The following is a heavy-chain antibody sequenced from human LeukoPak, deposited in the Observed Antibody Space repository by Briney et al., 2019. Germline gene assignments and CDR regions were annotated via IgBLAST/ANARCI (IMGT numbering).Heavy chain of an antibody. J-gene: IGHJ5*02. CDR2: ITGNGANT. V-gene: IGHV3-23*01. CDR3: ARDRSGSYPNWFDP. D-gene: IGHD3-10*01. CDR1: GFTFSSYG. Sequence: PGGSLRLSCAASGFTFSSYGMSWVRQAPGKGLEWVSAITGNGANTFYADSVKDRFTISRDNSKNTMYLQMNSLRAEDTALYYCARDRSGSYPNWFDPWGQGTLVTVSS.